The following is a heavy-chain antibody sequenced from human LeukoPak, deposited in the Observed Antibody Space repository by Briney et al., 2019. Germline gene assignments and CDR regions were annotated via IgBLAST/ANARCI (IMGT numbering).Heavy chain of an antibody. J-gene: IGHJ6*02. Sequence: GGSLRLSCAASGFTFSDYYMSWIRQAPGKGPEWVSYISSSGSTIYYADSVKGRFTISRDNAKNSLFLQMNSLRAEDTAVYYCARDLGRRVYYYGMDVWGQGTTVTVSS. V-gene: IGHV3-11*01. D-gene: IGHD7-27*01. CDR3: ARDLGRRVYYYGMDV. CDR2: ISSSGSTI. CDR1: GFTFSDYY.